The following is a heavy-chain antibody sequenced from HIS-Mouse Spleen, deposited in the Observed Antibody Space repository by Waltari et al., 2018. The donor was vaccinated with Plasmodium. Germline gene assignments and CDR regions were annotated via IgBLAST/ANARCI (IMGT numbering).Heavy chain of an antibody. CDR1: GGSFSGYY. CDR2: INHSGSS. J-gene: IGHJ4*02. CDR3: ARLLVVASKDSY. Sequence: QVQLQQWGAGLLKPSETLSLTCAVYGGSFSGYYWSWIRKPPGKGLEWIGEINHSGSSNYSPSLKSRVTISVDTSKNQFALKLRAATAADTAVYYCARLLVVASKDSYWCQGTLVTVSS. V-gene: IGHV4-34*01. D-gene: IGHD2-15*01.